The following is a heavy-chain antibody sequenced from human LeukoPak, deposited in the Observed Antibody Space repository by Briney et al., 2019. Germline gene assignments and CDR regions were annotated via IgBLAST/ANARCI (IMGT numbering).Heavy chain of an antibody. CDR3: ARTRSGWYVGFDC. V-gene: IGHV1-2*02. CDR1: GYTFTGYY. D-gene: IGHD6-19*01. Sequence: ASVKVSCKASGYTFTGYYMNWVRQAPGQGLEWMGWINPNSGGTNYAQKFQGRVTMTRDTSISTVYMELSRLRSDDTAVYYCARTRSGWYVGFDCWGRGTLVAVSS. J-gene: IGHJ4*02. CDR2: INPNSGGT.